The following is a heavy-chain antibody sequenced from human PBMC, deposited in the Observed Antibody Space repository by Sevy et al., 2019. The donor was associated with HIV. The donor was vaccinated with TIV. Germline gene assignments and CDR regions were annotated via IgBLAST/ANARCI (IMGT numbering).Heavy chain of an antibody. V-gene: IGHV3-30*04. CDR3: ARDGSLIQLWSKLFEY. CDR1: GFTFSAYA. J-gene: IGHJ4*02. CDR2: ISSDGSNK. Sequence: GGSLRLSCAASGFTFSAYAMHWVRQAPGKGLEWVAVISSDGSNKHYADSVKGRFTISRDNSKNTLYLELNSLRGGDTAVYYCARDGSLIQLWSKLFEYWGQGTLVTVSS. D-gene: IGHD5-18*01.